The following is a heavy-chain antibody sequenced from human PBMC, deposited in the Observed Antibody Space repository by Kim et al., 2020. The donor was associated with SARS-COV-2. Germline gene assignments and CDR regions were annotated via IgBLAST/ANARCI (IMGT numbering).Heavy chain of an antibody. D-gene: IGHD2-15*01. J-gene: IGHJ4*02. V-gene: IGHV4-31*02. CDR3: ARDSGGNYYFDY. Sequence: SSNPSLKSRVTISVDTSKSQFSLKLSSVTAADTAVYYCARDSGGNYYFDYWGQGTLVTVSS.